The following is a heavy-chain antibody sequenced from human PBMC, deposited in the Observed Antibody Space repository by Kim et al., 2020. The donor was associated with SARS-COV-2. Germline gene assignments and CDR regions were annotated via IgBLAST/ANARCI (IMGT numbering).Heavy chain of an antibody. D-gene: IGHD3-10*01. CDR1: GFTVSSYY. CDR3: ARVKGAYYGSGSDYDY. J-gene: IGHJ4*01. Sequence: GGSLRLSCAASGFTVSSYYMSWVRQAPGKGLEWVSVIYSGGSTYYAAYVKGSFSIFRDNSKNTLYLQMNSLRAADKAVYYCARVKGAYYGSGSDYDYWG. CDR2: IYSGGST. V-gene: IGHV3-66*01.